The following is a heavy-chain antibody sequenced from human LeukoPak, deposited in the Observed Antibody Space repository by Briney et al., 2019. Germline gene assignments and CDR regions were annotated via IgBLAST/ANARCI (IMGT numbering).Heavy chain of an antibody. D-gene: IGHD3-16*01. Sequence: SVKVSCKASGGTFSSYAISWVRQAPGQGLEWMGGIIPIFGTANYAQKFQGRVTITADKSTSTAYMELSSLRSEDTGVYYCARDLAAPAGGAFDIWGQGTMVTVSS. CDR3: ARDLAAPAGGAFDI. V-gene: IGHV1-69*06. CDR1: GGTFSSYA. CDR2: IIPIFGTA. J-gene: IGHJ3*02.